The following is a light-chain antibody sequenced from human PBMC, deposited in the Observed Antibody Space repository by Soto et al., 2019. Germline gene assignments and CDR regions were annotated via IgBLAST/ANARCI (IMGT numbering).Light chain of an antibody. V-gene: IGKV3-20*01. CDR2: GAS. Sequence: EIVLTQSPGTLSLSPGETATLSCSATQSVSSSCLVWYQQKPGQAPRLHIHGASNRATGIPDRFSGSGSGTDFTLIISRLEPEDFAVYYCQQYGSSPYTFGQGTKLEI. J-gene: IGKJ2*01. CDR3: QQYGSSPYT. CDR1: QSVSSSC.